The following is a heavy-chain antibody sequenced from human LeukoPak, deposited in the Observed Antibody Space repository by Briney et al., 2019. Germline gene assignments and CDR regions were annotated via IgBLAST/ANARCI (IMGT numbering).Heavy chain of an antibody. Sequence: PGGSQRLSCAASGFTFSSYWMHWVRQAPGKGLVWVSRINSDGSSTSYADSVKGRFTISRDNAKNTLYLQMNSLRAEDTAVYYCARPYDFWTGLLDYWGQGTLVTVSS. CDR3: ARPYDFWTGLLDY. CDR2: INSDGSST. V-gene: IGHV3-74*01. J-gene: IGHJ4*02. CDR1: GFTFSSYW. D-gene: IGHD3-3*01.